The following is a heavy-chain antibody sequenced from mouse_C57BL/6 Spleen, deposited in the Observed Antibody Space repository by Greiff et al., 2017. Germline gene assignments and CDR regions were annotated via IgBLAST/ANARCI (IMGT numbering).Heavy chain of an antibody. CDR1: GYTFTEYT. J-gene: IGHJ3*01. CDR2: FYPGRGSI. CDR3: ARHEDRDYYGNSPFAY. Sequence: VKLVESGAELVKPGASVKLSCKASGYTFTEYTIHWVKQRSGQGLEWIGWFYPGRGSIKYNEKFKDKATLTADKSSSTVYMELSRLTSEDSAVYFCARHEDRDYYGNSPFAYWGQGALVTVSA. V-gene: IGHV1-62-2*01. D-gene: IGHD2-1*01.